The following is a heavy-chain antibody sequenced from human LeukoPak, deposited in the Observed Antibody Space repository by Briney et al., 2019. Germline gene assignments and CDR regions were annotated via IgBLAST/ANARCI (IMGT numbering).Heavy chain of an antibody. Sequence: GGSLRLSCAASGFTFSSYGMHWVRQAPGKGLEWVSFTSYDGSNKYYADSVKGRFTISRDNSKNTLDLQMNNLRIEDTAMYYCARGDDNSGYFYSYFDYWGQGTLVTVSS. J-gene: IGHJ4*02. D-gene: IGHD3-22*01. CDR1: GFTFSSYG. CDR3: ARGDDNSGYFYSYFDY. V-gene: IGHV3-30*03. CDR2: TSYDGSNK.